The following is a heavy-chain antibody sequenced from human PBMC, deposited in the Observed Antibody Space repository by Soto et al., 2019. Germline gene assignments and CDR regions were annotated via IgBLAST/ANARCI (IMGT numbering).Heavy chain of an antibody. D-gene: IGHD5-18*01. CDR3: VSDQGYGHACAPYS. CDR1: GFTFTSYG. CDR2: ISYDGGLQ. V-gene: IGHV3-30*03. Sequence: QAHLVESGGGVVQPGRSLRLSCAASGFTFTSYGMHWVHQAPGTRLEWVAVISYDGGLQHYADSVKGRFTISRDNSKNMPLFLMHSLTADYKAEYYCVSDQGYGHACAPYSWGQGTLVSVSS. J-gene: IGHJ4*02.